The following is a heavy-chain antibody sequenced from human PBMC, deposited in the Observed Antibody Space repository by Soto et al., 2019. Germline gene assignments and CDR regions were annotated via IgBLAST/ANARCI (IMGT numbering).Heavy chain of an antibody. J-gene: IGHJ3*02. D-gene: IGHD2-15*01. V-gene: IGHV4-31*03. CDR1: GGSISSGGYY. CDR2: IYYSGST. Sequence: SETLSLTCTVSGGSISSGGYYWSWIRQHPGKGLEWIGYIYYSGSTYYNPSLKSRVTISVDTAKHKCSLKLSSVPAADTAVYYCARQGYCSGGSCYSLAFDIWGQGTMVTVSS. CDR3: ARQGYCSGGSCYSLAFDI.